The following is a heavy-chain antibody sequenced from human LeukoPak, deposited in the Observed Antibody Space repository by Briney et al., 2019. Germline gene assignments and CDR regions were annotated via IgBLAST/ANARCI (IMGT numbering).Heavy chain of an antibody. J-gene: IGHJ6*03. Sequence: GGSLRLSCAASGFTFSSYAMTWVRQAPGRGLEWVSAISGNGVSTYYADSVKGRFTISRDYSENTLYLQTNSLRAEDTAVYYCAKDLYSGWNTNYYYYYMDVWGKGTTVTVSS. D-gene: IGHD6-19*01. CDR3: AKDLYSGWNTNYYYYYMDV. V-gene: IGHV3-23*01. CDR1: GFTFSSYA. CDR2: ISGNGVST.